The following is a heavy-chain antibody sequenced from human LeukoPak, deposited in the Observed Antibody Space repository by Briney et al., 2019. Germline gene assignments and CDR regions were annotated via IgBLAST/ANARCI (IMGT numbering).Heavy chain of an antibody. D-gene: IGHD5-24*01. CDR2: IKQDGSEK. V-gene: IGHV3-7*03. CDR1: GFTFSSYW. J-gene: IGHJ4*02. CDR3: VRDGVPERWLHLGY. Sequence: GGSLRLSCAASGFTFSSYWMSWVRQAPGKGLEWVANIKQDGSEKYYVDSVKGRFTISRDNGKNSLYLQMNSLRAEDTAVYYCVRDGVPERWLHLGYWGQGTLVTVSP.